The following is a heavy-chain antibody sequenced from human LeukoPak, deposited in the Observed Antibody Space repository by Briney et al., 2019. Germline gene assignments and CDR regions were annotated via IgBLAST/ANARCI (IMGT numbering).Heavy chain of an antibody. CDR1: GGTFSSYA. Sequence: ASVKVSCKASGGTFSSYAISWVRQAPGQGLEWMGGIIPIFGTANYAQKFQGRVTITTDESTSTAYMELSSLRSEDTAVYYCAIRGCSYGHQIPVGYYFDYWGQGTLVTVSS. CDR3: AIRGCSYGHQIPVGYYFDY. CDR2: IIPIFGTA. V-gene: IGHV1-69*05. D-gene: IGHD5-18*01. J-gene: IGHJ4*02.